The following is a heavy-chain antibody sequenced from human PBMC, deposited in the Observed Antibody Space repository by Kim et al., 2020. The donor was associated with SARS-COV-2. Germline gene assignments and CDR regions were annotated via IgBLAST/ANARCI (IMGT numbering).Heavy chain of an antibody. CDR2: ISSSGGST. Sequence: GGSLRPSCAASGFTFNNYAMSWVRQAPGKGLEWFSSISSSGGSTYYADSVRGRFTISRDNSKNTLLLQMSSLTAEDTAIYYCAKSVGGSESYITDAFDMWGQGTMVTVSS. J-gene: IGHJ3*02. CDR3: AKSVGGSESYITDAFDM. D-gene: IGHD3-10*01. CDR1: GFTFNNYA. V-gene: IGHV3-23*01.